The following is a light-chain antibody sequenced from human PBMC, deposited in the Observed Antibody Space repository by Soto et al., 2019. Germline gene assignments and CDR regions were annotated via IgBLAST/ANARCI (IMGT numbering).Light chain of an antibody. CDR1: QSVSSSY. CDR2: DAS. J-gene: IGKJ1*01. Sequence: EIVLTQSPGTLSLSPGERATLSCRASQSVSSSYLAWYQQKPGQAPRLLIYDASNRATGIPARFSGSGSGTDFTLTISSLEPEDFAVYYCQQRSNRPTFGQGTKVDIK. CDR3: QQRSNRPT. V-gene: IGKV3-11*01.